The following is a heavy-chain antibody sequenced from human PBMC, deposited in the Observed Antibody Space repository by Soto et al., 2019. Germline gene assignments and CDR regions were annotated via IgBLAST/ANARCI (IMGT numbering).Heavy chain of an antibody. Sequence: DVQLVESGGGLVQPGGSLRVYCAASGFTLGSHRIHWVRQPPGKGLEWVSRIDTDGGGTSYADSVKGRFTISTDNAKNTVDVQMNCLRAEDTGVYYCATVFDLWGQGTLVTVSS. CDR1: GFTLGSHR. V-gene: IGHV3-74*01. CDR2: IDTDGGGT. CDR3: ATVFDL. J-gene: IGHJ5*02.